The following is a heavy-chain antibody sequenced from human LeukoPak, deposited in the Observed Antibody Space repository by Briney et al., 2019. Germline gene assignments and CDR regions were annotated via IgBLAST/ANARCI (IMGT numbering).Heavy chain of an antibody. V-gene: IGHV1-69*05. CDR1: GGTFSSYA. CDR3: ARGSYCSSTSCYFDY. Sequence: SVKVSCKASGGTFSSYAISWVRQAPGQGLEWMGGIIPIFGTANYAQKFQGRVTITTDESTSTAYMELSSLRSEDTAVYYCARGSYCSSTSCYFDYWGQGTLVTVSS. D-gene: IGHD2-2*01. CDR2: IIPIFGTA. J-gene: IGHJ4*02.